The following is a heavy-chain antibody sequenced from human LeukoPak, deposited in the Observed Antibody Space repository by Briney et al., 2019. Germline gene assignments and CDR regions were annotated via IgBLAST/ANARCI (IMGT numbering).Heavy chain of an antibody. CDR1: GFTFSSYS. D-gene: IGHD6-6*01. CDR2: ISSSSSTI. V-gene: IGHV3-48*01. J-gene: IGHJ3*02. Sequence: GGSLRLSCAASGFTFSSYSMNWVRQAPGKGLEWVSYISSSSSTIYYADSVKGRFTISRDNSKNTLYLQMNSLRAEDTAVYYCASDRSSENAFDIWGQGTMVTVSS. CDR3: ASDRSSENAFDI.